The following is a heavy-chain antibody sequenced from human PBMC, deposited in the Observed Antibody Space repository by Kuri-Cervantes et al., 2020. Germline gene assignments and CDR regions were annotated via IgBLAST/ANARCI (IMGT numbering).Heavy chain of an antibody. V-gene: IGHV3-21*04. CDR2: ISSSSSYI. CDR3: ATRSGYYSLYYYYMDV. CDR1: GFTFSSYS. D-gene: IGHD3-3*01. Sequence: GESLKISCAASGFTFSSYSMNWVRQAPGKGLEWVSSISSSSSYIYYADSVKGRFTISRDNSKNTLYLQMNSLRAEDTAVYYCATRSGYYSLYYYYMDVWGKGTTVTVSS. J-gene: IGHJ6*03.